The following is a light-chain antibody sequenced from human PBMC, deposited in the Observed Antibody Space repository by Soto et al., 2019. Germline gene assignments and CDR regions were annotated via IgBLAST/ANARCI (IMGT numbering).Light chain of an antibody. CDR1: SSDFGGFNH. Sequence: QSVLTQPASVSGSPGQSITISCTGTSSDFGGFNHVSWYLQHPGKAPQLMIYDVTNRPSGVSNRFSGSKSGNTASLAISGLQAEDEADYYCSSFTSSGALYVFGAGTKVTVL. CDR2: DVT. J-gene: IGLJ1*01. V-gene: IGLV2-14*03. CDR3: SSFTSSGALYV.